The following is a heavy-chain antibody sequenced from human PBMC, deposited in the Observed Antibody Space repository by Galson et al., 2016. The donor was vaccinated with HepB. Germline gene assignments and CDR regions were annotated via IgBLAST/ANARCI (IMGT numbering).Heavy chain of an antibody. V-gene: IGHV1-24*01. CDR3: ATFGTYPSSSPYYYYSFGIDV. D-gene: IGHD3-10*01. CDR1: GHTLTELW. J-gene: IGHJ6*04. CDR2: SDPEDGGI. Sequence: SVKVSCKVSGHTLTELWIHWVRQAPGKGLEWMGGSDPEDGGIIYAQKFQGRVTMTEDTSIDPAYMEVSSLIFEDSALYFCATFGTYPSSSPYYYYSFGIDVWGKGTTVTVSS.